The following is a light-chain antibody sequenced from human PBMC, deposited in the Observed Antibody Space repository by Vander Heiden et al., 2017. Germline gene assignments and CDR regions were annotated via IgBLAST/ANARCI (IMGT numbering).Light chain of an antibody. CDR1: QDISHY. CDR2: DAS. CDR3: QQYADIPRT. V-gene: IGKV1-33*01. J-gene: IGKJ1*01. Sequence: DIQVTQSPSSLSASAGDRVTITCQASQDISHYISWFQQKPGKAPKLLLYDASRLERGVPSRFSGSGSGRDYTLSISNVQPADIATYYCQQYADIPRTFGQGTKVELK.